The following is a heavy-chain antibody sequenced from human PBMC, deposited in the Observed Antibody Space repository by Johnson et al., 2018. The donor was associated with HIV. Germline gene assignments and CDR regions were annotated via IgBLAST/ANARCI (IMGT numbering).Heavy chain of an antibody. CDR1: GITFSDYY. V-gene: IGHV3-11*04. J-gene: IGHJ3*02. Sequence: QVQLVESGGGLVQPGGSLRLSCAASGITFSDYYMSWIRQAPGKGLEWVSYISSSGNTIYYADSVKGRVTISRDNAKKSLYLQMNSLRAEDTAVYYCAREEGTDILTRGDAFDIWGQGTMVTVSS. D-gene: IGHD3-9*01. CDR3: AREEGTDILTRGDAFDI. CDR2: ISSSGNTI.